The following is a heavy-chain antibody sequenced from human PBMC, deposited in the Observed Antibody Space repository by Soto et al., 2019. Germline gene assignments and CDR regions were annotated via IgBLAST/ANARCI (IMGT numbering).Heavy chain of an antibody. CDR3: AKSPARESRSYYNNYHYGMDV. Sequence: PGGSLRLSCAASGFTFSSYAMSWVRQAPGKGLEWVSAISGSGGSTYYADSVKGRFTISRDNSKNTLYLQMNSLRAEDTAVYYCAKSPARESRSYYNNYHYGMDVWRQGTTVTVSS. CDR2: ISGSGGST. CDR1: GFTFSSYA. J-gene: IGHJ6*02. V-gene: IGHV3-23*01. D-gene: IGHD1-26*01.